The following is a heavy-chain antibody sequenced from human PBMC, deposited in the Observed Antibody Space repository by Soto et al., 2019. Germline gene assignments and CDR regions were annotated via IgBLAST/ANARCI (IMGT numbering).Heavy chain of an antibody. J-gene: IGHJ4*02. V-gene: IGHV2-70*04. CDR3: ARTLRYFDWLFDY. Sequence: GPTLVKPTQTLTLTCPFSGFSLSTSGMRVSWIRQPPGKALEWLARIDWDDDKFYSTSLKTRLTISKDTSKNQVVLTMTNMDPVDTATYYCARTLRYFDWLFDYWGQGTLVTVSS. CDR2: IDWDDDK. CDR1: GFSLSTSGMR. D-gene: IGHD3-9*01.